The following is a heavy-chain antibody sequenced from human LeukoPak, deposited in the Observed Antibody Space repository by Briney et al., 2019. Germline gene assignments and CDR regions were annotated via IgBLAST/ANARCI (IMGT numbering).Heavy chain of an antibody. Sequence: GGSLRLSCAASGFTFSSYVMHWVRQAPGKGLEWLAVIWYDGSNKYYADSVKGRFTISRDNSKNTLYLQMNSLRAEDTAVYYCARDPGFGSPYYFDYWGQGTMVTVSS. CDR2: IWYDGSNK. J-gene: IGHJ4*02. V-gene: IGHV3-33*01. CDR1: GFTFSSYV. D-gene: IGHD1-26*01. CDR3: ARDPGFGSPYYFDY.